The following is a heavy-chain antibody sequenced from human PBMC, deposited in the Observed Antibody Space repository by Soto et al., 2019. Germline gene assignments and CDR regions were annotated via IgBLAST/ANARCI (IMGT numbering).Heavy chain of an antibody. CDR1: GGSVSSDY. D-gene: IGHD6-19*01. Sequence: SETLSLTCPVSGGSVSSDYWSCIRQPPGKGLEWIGYSYYSGSINYNPSLKSRVTLSVDTSKNQFSLKLTSVTAADTAVYYCAREKSSGFCDYWGQGILVTVSS. V-gene: IGHV4-59*02. CDR2: SYYSGSI. J-gene: IGHJ4*02. CDR3: AREKSSGFCDY.